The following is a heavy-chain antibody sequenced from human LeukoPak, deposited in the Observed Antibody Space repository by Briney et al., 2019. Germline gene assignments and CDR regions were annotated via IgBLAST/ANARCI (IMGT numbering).Heavy chain of an antibody. CDR2: IYSGGTT. D-gene: IGHD2-2*01. CDR1: GFTVSNNY. V-gene: IGHV3-53*01. CDR3: ARDGCSTTSCYAD. Sequence: GGSLRLSCAASGFTVSNNYMSWVRQAPGKGLEWVSVIYSGGTTYYTDSVKGRSTISRDKFKNTLYLQMNSLRAEDTAVYYCARDGCSTTSCYADWGQGTLVTVSS. J-gene: IGHJ4*02.